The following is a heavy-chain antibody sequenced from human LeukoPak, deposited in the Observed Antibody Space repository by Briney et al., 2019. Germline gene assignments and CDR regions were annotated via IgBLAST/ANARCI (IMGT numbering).Heavy chain of an antibody. V-gene: IGHV3-23*01. CDR3: AKDLTIAVAGYFDY. D-gene: IGHD6-19*01. CDR1: GFTFSSYG. J-gene: IGHJ4*02. Sequence: PGGTLRLSCAASGFTFSSYGMSWVRQAPGKGLEWVSAISGSGGSTYYADSVKGRFTISRDNSKNTLYLQMNSLRAEDTAVYYFAKDLTIAVAGYFDYWGQGTLVTVSS. CDR2: ISGSGGST.